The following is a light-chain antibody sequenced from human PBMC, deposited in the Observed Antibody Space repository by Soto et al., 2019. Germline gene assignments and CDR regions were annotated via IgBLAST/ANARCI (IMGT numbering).Light chain of an antibody. V-gene: IGKV3-15*01. J-gene: IGKJ2*01. Sequence: EIVMTQSPATLSVSPGERATLFCRASQSIGSNLAWDLQKPGRAPRLLIYGASTRATGIPARFSGSGSGTEFTLTISSLQSEDFAVYFCQHYNHWPLYTFGQGTKLEIK. CDR2: GAS. CDR3: QHYNHWPLYT. CDR1: QSIGSN.